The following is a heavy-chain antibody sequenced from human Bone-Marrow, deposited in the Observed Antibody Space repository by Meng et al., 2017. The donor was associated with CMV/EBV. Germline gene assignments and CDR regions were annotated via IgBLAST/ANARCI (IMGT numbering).Heavy chain of an antibody. CDR3: AREYQPPSPPTFDP. Sequence: SMEVSGKNSGYTFTGYYMHWVRQAPGQGLEWMGGIIPILGTANYAQKFQGRVTITTDESTSTAYMELSSLRSEDTAVYYCAREYQPPSPPTFDPWGHGTLVTVSS. CDR2: IIPILGTA. CDR1: GYTFTGYY. V-gene: IGHV1-69*16. D-gene: IGHD2-2*01. J-gene: IGHJ5*02.